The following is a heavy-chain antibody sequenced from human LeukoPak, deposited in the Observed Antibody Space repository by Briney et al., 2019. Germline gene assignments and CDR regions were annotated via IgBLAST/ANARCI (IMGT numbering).Heavy chain of an antibody. D-gene: IGHD2-2*01. CDR1: GYSFTSYW. CDR3: ARADIVVVPAAMCNGMDV. V-gene: IGHV5-51*01. CDR2: IYPGDSDT. Sequence: GESLKISCKGSGYSFTSYWIGWVRQMLGKGLEWMGIIYPGDSDTRYSPSFQGQVTISADKSISTAYLQWSSLKASDTAMYYCARADIVVVPAAMCNGMDVWGQGTTVTVSS. J-gene: IGHJ6*02.